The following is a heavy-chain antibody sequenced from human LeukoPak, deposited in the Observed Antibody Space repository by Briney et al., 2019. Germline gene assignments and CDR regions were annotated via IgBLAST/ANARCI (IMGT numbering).Heavy chain of an antibody. CDR1: GFTVSSNY. CDR2: IYSGGST. D-gene: IGHD6-13*01. CDR3: ARVQQHHRTSFFDY. V-gene: IGHV3-53*01. Sequence: GGSLRLSCAASGFTVSSNYMSWVRQAPGKGLEWVSVIYSGGSTYYADSVKGRFTISRDNSKNTLYLQMNSLRAEDTAVYYCARVQQHHRTSFFDYWGQGTLVTVSS. J-gene: IGHJ4*02.